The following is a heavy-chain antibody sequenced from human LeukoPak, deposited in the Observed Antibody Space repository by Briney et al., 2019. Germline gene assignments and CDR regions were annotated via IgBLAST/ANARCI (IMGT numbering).Heavy chain of an antibody. V-gene: IGHV3-23*01. J-gene: IGHJ4*02. D-gene: IGHD3-3*01. CDR3: AKGGRITILGVVIGTFDY. Sequence: GGSLRLSCAASGFTFSSYAMSWVRQAPGKGLEWVSAISGSGGSPYYADSVKGRFTISRDNSKNTLYLQMNSLRAEDTAVYYCAKGGRITILGVVIGTFDYWGQGTLVTVSS. CDR1: GFTFSSYA. CDR2: ISGSGGSP.